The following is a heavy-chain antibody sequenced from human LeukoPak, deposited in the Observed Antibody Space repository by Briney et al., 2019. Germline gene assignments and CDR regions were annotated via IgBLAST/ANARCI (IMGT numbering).Heavy chain of an antibody. CDR1: GYTFTGYY. J-gene: IGHJ4*02. Sequence: GASVKVSCKASGYTFTGYYMHWVRQAPGQGLEWMGWISAYNGNTNYAQKLQGRVTMTTDTSTSTAYMELRSLRSDDTAVYYCARVSYGISGDYWGQGTLVTVSS. D-gene: IGHD1-1*01. CDR2: ISAYNGNT. CDR3: ARVSYGISGDY. V-gene: IGHV1-18*04.